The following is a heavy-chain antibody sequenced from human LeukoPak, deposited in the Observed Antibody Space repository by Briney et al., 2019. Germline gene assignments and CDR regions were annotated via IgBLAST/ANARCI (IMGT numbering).Heavy chain of an antibody. V-gene: IGHV4-39*01. D-gene: IGHD3-22*01. Sequence: SETLSLTCTVSGGSISSSSYYWGWIRQPPGMGLEWIGNIYYSGSTNYNPSLKSRVTISVDTSKNQFSLKLSSVTAADTADYYCARRVAGSGYRDYWGQGTLVTVSS. CDR3: ARRVAGSGYRDY. J-gene: IGHJ4*02. CDR2: IYYSGST. CDR1: GGSISSSSYY.